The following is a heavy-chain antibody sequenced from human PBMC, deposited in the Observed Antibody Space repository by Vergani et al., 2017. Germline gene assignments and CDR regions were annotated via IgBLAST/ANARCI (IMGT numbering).Heavy chain of an antibody. Sequence: QVQLVQSGAEVKKPGSSVKVSCKASGGTFSSYAISWVRQAPGQGLEWMGGIIPIFGTANYEQKFQGRVTITADESTSTAYMELSSLRSEDTAVYYWAREKVGGNDFDYWGQGTLVTVSS. CDR2: IIPIFGTA. J-gene: IGHJ4*02. V-gene: IGHV1-69*13. D-gene: IGHD1-26*01. CDR1: GGTFSSYA. CDR3: AREKVGGNDFDY.